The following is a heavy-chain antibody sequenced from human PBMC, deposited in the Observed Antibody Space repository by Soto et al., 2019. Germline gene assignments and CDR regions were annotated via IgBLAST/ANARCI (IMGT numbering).Heavy chain of an antibody. D-gene: IGHD6-6*01. CDR1: GYSFSNYW. Sequence: GESLKISCKGSGYSFSNYWIGWVRQIPGKGLEWMGIIFPDDSDTRYSPAFHGQVTISVDKSSATAFLQWNSLRASDTAMYFCARPAREYDNSPGYLDYWGQGTLVTVSS. CDR2: IFPDDSDT. CDR3: ARPAREYDNSPGYLDY. J-gene: IGHJ4*02. V-gene: IGHV5-51*01.